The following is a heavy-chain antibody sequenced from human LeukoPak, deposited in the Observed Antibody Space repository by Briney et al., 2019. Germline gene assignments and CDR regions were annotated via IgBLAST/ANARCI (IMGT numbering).Heavy chain of an antibody. CDR1: GASISSTSYY. Sequence: SDTLSLTCTVSGASISSTSYYWGWIRQPPGKGLEWIGSTYYRGTTYYNPSLKSRVTISVDTSKNQFSLKVTSVTAADTAVYYCARVYYSNSYDYWYFDLWGRGTLVTVSS. CDR3: ARVYYSNSYDYWYFDL. CDR2: TYYRGTT. D-gene: IGHD6-13*01. J-gene: IGHJ2*01. V-gene: IGHV4-39*07.